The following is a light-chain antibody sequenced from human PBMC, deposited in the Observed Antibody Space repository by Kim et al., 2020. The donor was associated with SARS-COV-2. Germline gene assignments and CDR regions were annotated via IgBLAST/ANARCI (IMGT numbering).Light chain of an antibody. J-gene: IGLJ2*01. CDR1: SSDVGGYNY. CDR3: SSYAGSNVV. Sequence: PGQSATISCTGTSSDVGGYNYVSWYQQHPGKAPKLMIYEVSKRPSGVPDRFSGSKSGNTASLTVSGLQAEDEADYYCSSYAGSNVVFGGGTQLTVL. CDR2: EVS. V-gene: IGLV2-8*01.